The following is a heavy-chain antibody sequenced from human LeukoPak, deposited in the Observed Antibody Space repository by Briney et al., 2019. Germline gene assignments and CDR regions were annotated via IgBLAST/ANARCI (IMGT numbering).Heavy chain of an antibody. V-gene: IGHV1-69*04. CDR3: ARVGVTTDNWFDP. CDR2: IIPILGIA. Sequence: GSSVKVSCKASGGTFSSYAISWVRQAPGQGLEWMGRIIPILGIANYAQKFQGRVTITADKSTSTAYMELSSLRSEDTAVYYCARVGVTTDNWFDPWGQGTLVTVSS. CDR1: GGTFSSYA. D-gene: IGHD2-21*02. J-gene: IGHJ5*02.